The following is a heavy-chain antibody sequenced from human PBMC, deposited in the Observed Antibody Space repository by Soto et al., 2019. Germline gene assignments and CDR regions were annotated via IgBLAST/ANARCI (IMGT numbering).Heavy chain of an antibody. CDR3: ARDLHDYVSFRFDP. CDR2: ISTSSSYI. J-gene: IGHJ5*02. D-gene: IGHD3-16*01. Sequence: GGSLRLSCAASGFTFSSYSMNWVRQAPGKGLEWVSSISTSSSYIYYADSMKGRFTISRDNAKNSLYLQMNSLRAEDTAVYYCARDLHDYVSFRFDPWSQGTLVTVSS. V-gene: IGHV3-21*01. CDR1: GFTFSSYS.